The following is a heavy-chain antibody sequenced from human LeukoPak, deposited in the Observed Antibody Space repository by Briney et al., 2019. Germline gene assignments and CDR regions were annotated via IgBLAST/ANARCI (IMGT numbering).Heavy chain of an antibody. CDR3: ARGFRITMVRGVKRWFDP. Sequence: ASVKVSCKASGGTFSSYAISWVRQAPGQGLEWMGGMNPNSGNTGYAQKFQGRVTMTRNTSISTAYMELSSLRSEDTAVYYCARGFRITMVRGVKRWFDPWGQGTLVTVSS. CDR1: GGTFSSYA. D-gene: IGHD3-10*01. J-gene: IGHJ5*02. CDR2: MNPNSGNT. V-gene: IGHV1-8*02.